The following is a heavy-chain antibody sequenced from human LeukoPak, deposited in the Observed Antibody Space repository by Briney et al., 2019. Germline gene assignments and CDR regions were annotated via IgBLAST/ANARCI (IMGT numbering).Heavy chain of an antibody. Sequence: SQTLSLTCAISGDSVSSNSAAWNWIRQSPSRGLEWLGRTYYRSKWYNDYAVPVKSRITIHPDTSKNQSSLQLNSGTPEDTAVYYCARAGYSYGYSSQFVYWGQGTLVTVSS. CDR3: ARAGYSYGYSSQFVY. J-gene: IGHJ4*02. D-gene: IGHD5-18*01. V-gene: IGHV6-1*01. CDR1: GDSVSSNSAA. CDR2: TYYRSKWYN.